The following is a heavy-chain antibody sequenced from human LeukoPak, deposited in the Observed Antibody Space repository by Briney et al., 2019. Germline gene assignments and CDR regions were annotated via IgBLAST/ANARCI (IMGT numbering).Heavy chain of an antibody. V-gene: IGHV3-21*01. CDR3: ARELVVKQDLAY. J-gene: IGHJ4*02. Sequence: GGSLRLSCAAPGFTFSSSSMNWVRQAPGKGLEWVSSISSTGSNTYYADSVRGRFTISRDNAKNSLYLQMNSLRAEDTAVYYCARELVVKQDLAYWGQGTLVTVSS. D-gene: IGHD2-15*01. CDR2: ISSTGSNT. CDR1: GFTFSSSS.